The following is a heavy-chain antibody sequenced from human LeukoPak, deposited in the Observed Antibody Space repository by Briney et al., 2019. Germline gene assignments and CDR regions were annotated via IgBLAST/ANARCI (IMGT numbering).Heavy chain of an antibody. CDR1: GGSISSASYY. CDR3: TRARSSGWGHNFDY. D-gene: IGHD6-19*01. J-gene: IGHJ4*02. Sequence: SETLSLTCTVSGGSISSASYYWSWIRQPAGKGLEWIGRIYISGSTNYNPSLKSRVTISVDTSKNQFSLKLSSVTAADTAVYYCTRARSSGWGHNFDYWGQGTLVTVSS. CDR2: IYISGST. V-gene: IGHV4-61*02.